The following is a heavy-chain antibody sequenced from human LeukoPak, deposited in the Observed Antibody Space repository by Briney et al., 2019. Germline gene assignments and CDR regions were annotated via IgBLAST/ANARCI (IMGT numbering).Heavy chain of an antibody. Sequence: GGALRLSCAASGSTFSEAWMHWVRQAPGKGLVWVSRINNDGSTTRYADSVKGRFTISGDNAKNTLYLQMNSLRAEDTAVYYCARVSGPGMNEYFHLWGQGTLVTVSS. CDR1: GSTFSEAW. V-gene: IGHV3-74*01. CDR2: INNDGSTT. J-gene: IGHJ1*01. CDR3: ARVSGPGMNEYFHL. D-gene: IGHD3-10*01.